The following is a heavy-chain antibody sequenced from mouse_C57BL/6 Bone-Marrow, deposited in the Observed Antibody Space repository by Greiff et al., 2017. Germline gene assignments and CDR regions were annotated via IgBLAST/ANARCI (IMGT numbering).Heavy chain of an antibody. CDR1: GYTFTSYW. CDR3: ARSEDGYSPWFAY. Sequence: VQLQQPGAELVMPGASVKLSCKASGYTFTSYWMHWVTQRPGQGLEWIGEIDPSDSYTNYNQKFKGKSTLTVDKSSSTAYMQLSSLTSEDSAVYYCARSEDGYSPWFAYWGQGTLVTVSA. V-gene: IGHV1-69*01. J-gene: IGHJ3*01. CDR2: IDPSDSYT. D-gene: IGHD2-3*01.